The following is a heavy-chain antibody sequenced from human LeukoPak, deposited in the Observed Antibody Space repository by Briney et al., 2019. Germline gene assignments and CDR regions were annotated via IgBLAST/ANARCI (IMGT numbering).Heavy chain of an antibody. CDR1: GGSISSYY. CDR2: IYYSGST. D-gene: IGHD5-24*01. CDR3: ARAPMPISEYYFDY. J-gene: IGHJ4*02. V-gene: IGHV4-59*01. Sequence: SETLSLTCTVSGGSISSYYWSWIRQPPGKGLEWIGYIYYSGSTNYNPSLKSRVTISVDTSKNQFSLKLSSVTAADTAVYYCARAPMPISEYYFDYWGQGTLVTVSS.